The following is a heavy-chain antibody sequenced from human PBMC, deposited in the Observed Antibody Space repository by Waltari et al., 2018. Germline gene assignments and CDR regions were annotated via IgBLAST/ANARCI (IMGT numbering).Heavy chain of an antibody. CDR3: ARSVTMVQGVIDAFDI. D-gene: IGHD3-10*01. CDR2: IIPIFGTA. CDR1: GGTFSSYA. Sequence: QVQLVQSGAEVKKPGSSVKVSCKASGGTFSSYAISWVRPAPGQGLEWMGGIIPIFGTANYAQKFQGRVTITADESTSTAYMELSSLRSEDTAVYYCARSVTMVQGVIDAFDIWGQGTMVTVSS. V-gene: IGHV1-69*13. J-gene: IGHJ3*02.